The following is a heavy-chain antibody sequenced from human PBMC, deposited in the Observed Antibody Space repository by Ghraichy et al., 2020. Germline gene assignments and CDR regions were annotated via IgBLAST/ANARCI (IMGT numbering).Heavy chain of an antibody. CDR3: AKDRGGGCSGGSCYDANDY. D-gene: IGHD2-15*01. Sequence: GGSLRLSCAASGFSFSSYAMSWVRQAPGKGLEWVSTISGSGHSTDYANSVKGRFTISSDNAKDTLYLQMNSLRAEDTAIYYCAKDRGGGCSGGSCYDANDYWGQGTLVTVSS. CDR1: GFSFSSYA. V-gene: IGHV3-23*01. J-gene: IGHJ4*02. CDR2: ISGSGHST.